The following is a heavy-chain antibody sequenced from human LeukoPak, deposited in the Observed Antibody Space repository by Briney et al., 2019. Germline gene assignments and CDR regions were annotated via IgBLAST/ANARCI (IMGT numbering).Heavy chain of an antibody. V-gene: IGHV3-21*01. CDR3: ARDNDSNYYYYGMDV. D-gene: IGHD3-22*01. Sequence: GGSLRLSCAASGFTFSSYSMNWVRKAPGKGLEWVSSISSSSSYIYYADSVKGRFTISRDNAKNSLYLQMNSLRAEDTAVYYCARDNDSNYYYYGMDVWGQGTTVTVSS. CDR2: ISSSSSYI. J-gene: IGHJ6*02. CDR1: GFTFSSYS.